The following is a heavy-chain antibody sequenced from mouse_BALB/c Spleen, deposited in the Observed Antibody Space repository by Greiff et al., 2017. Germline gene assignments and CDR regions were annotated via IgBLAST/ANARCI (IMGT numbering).Heavy chain of an antibody. D-gene: IGHD2-2*01. CDR1: GFTFTDYY. CDR2: IRNKANGYTT. V-gene: IGHV7-3*02. J-gene: IGHJ4*01. CDR3: ARDCPYGYDEGGVYYAMDY. Sequence: EVKVVESGGGLVQPGGSLRLSCATSGFTFTDYYMSWVRQPPGKALEWLGFIRNKANGYTTEYSASVKGRFTISRDNSQSILYLQMNTLRAEDSATYYCARDCPYGYDEGGVYYAMDYWGQGTSVTVSA.